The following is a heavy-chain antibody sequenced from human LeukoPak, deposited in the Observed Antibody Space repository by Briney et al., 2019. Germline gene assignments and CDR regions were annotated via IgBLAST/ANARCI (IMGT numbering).Heavy chain of an antibody. J-gene: IGHJ6*03. CDR3: ARAYSSSSLRRDYYYMDV. V-gene: IGHV1-46*01. D-gene: IGHD6-6*01. CDR2: INPSGGST. Sequence: ASVKVSCKASGYTFTSYYMHWVRQAPGQGLEWMGIINPSGGSTSYAQKFQGRVTMTRDMSTSTVYMELSSLRSEDTAVYYYARAYSSSSLRRDYYYMDVWGKGTTVTVSS. CDR1: GYTFTSYY.